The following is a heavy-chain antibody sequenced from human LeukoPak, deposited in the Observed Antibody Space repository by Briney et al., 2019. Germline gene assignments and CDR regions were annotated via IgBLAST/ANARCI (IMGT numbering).Heavy chain of an antibody. Sequence: GGSLRLSCAASGFTFSSYAMSWVRQAPGMGLEGVSAIGGSDGNTYYADSVKGRFTISRDNSKNSLYLQINSLRADDTAVYYCAKVQYSDYDMNFDSWGQGTLVTVSS. CDR3: AKVQYSDYDMNFDS. CDR2: IGGSDGNT. V-gene: IGHV3-23*01. CDR1: GFTFSSYA. J-gene: IGHJ4*02. D-gene: IGHD5-12*01.